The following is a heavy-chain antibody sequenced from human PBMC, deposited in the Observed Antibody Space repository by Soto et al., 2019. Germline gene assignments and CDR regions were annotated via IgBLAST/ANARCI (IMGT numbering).Heavy chain of an antibody. D-gene: IGHD2-2*01. Sequence: ASVKVSCKASGYTFTSYDINWVRQATGQGLEWMGWMNPNSGNTGYAQKFQGRVTMTRNTSISTAYMELSSLRSEDTAVYYCARGRGMNCSSTSCYDVHWFDPWGQGTLVTVSS. J-gene: IGHJ5*02. CDR2: MNPNSGNT. CDR1: GYTFTSYD. V-gene: IGHV1-8*01. CDR3: ARGRGMNCSSTSCYDVHWFDP.